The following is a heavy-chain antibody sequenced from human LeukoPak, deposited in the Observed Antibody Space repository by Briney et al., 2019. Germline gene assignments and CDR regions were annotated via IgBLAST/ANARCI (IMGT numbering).Heavy chain of an antibody. CDR2: IVLVGSEK. CDR3: ARMALGYYDYVWGSPFDY. CDR1: GFTFSSYW. V-gene: IGHV3-7*05. D-gene: IGHD3-16*01. Sequence: GGSLRLSCAASGFTFSSYWMSWVRQAPGKWLEWLANIVLVGSEKYYVDSVKGRFTISRDNAKNSLYLQMNSLRAEDTAVYYCARMALGYYDYVWGSPFDYWGQGTLVTVSS. J-gene: IGHJ4*02.